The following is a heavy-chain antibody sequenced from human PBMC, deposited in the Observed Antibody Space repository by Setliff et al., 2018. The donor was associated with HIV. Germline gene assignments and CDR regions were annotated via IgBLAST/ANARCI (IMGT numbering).Heavy chain of an antibody. CDR2: INPNSGGT. CDR1: GYTFTGDY. V-gene: IGHV1-2*02. CDR3: ARDRYHYGSSGYVRYFDY. Sequence: ASVKVSCKASGYTFTGDYINWVRQAPGQGLEWMGWINPNSGGTNYAQKFQGRVTMTRDTSISTAYMELSRLRSDDAAVYYCARDRYHYGSSGYVRYFDYWGQGTLVTSPQ. J-gene: IGHJ4*02. D-gene: IGHD3-22*01.